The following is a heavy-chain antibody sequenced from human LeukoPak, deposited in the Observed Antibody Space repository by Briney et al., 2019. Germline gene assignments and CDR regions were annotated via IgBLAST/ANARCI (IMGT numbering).Heavy chain of an antibody. CDR1: GFTFSSYA. CDR2: ISGSGGST. Sequence: GGSLRLSCAASGFTFSSYAMSWVRQAPGKGLEWVSAISGSGGSTYYADSVKGRFTISRDNSKNTLYLQMNSLRAEDTAVYYCANSHGIVENYFDYRGQGTLVTVSS. CDR3: ANSHGIVENYFDY. D-gene: IGHD1-26*01. J-gene: IGHJ4*02. V-gene: IGHV3-23*01.